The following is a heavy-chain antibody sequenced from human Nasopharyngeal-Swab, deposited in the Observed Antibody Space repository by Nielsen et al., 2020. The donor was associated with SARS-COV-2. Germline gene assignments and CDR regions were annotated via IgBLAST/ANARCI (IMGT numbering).Heavy chain of an antibody. V-gene: IGHV4-4*07. D-gene: IGHD1-1*01. CDR1: GFTFSSYW. Sequence: ESLKISCAASGFTFSSYWMSWIRQPAGKGLEWIGRIYTSGSTNYNPSLKSRVTISVDTSKNQFSLKLSSVTAADTAVYYCAREVSTGTTGGGTNYYYYYYMDVWGKGTTVTVSS. CDR3: AREVSTGTTGGGTNYYYYYYMDV. CDR2: IYTSGST. J-gene: IGHJ6*03.